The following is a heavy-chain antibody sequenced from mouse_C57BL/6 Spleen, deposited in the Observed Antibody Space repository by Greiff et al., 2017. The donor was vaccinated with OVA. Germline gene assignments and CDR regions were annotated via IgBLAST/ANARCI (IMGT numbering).Heavy chain of an antibody. D-gene: IGHD1-1*01. CDR3: ARSYYGSSSFAY. V-gene: IGHV1-64*01. Sequence: QVQLQQPGAELVKPGASVKLSCKASGYIFTSYWMHWVKQRPGQGLEWIGMIHPNSGSTNYNEKFKSKATLTVDKAYSKAYMQLSSLTSEYSAVYYCARSYYGSSSFAYWGQGTLVTVSA. CDR2: IHPNSGST. CDR1: GYIFTSYW. J-gene: IGHJ3*01.